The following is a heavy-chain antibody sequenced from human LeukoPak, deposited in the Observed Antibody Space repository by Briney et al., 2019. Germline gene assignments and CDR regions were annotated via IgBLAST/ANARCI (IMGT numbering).Heavy chain of an antibody. CDR2: ISSNGGST. V-gene: IGHV3-64D*06. J-gene: IGHJ6*02. CDR1: GFTFSSYA. Sequence: GGSLRLSCSDSGFTFSSYAMHWVRHAPGKGLEYVSAISSNGGSTYYADSVKGRFTISRDNSKNTLYLQMSRLRAEDSAVYYCVKGTGTKYYYYGMDVWGQGTTVTVSS. CDR3: VKGTGTKYYYYGMDV. D-gene: IGHD3/OR15-3a*01.